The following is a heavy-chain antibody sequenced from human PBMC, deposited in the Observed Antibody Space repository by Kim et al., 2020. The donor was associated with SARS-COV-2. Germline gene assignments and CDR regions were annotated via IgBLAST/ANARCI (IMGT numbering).Heavy chain of an antibody. J-gene: IGHJ4*02. V-gene: IGHV4-28*03. Sequence: YYNPSLNSRVTMSIDTSKNDFSLKLSSVTAADTAVYYGARGGMGATAFDYWGQGALVTVSS. D-gene: IGHD1-26*01. CDR3: ARGGMGATAFDY.